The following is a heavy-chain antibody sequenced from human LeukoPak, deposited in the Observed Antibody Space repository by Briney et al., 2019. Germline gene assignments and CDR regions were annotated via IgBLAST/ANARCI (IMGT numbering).Heavy chain of an antibody. V-gene: IGHV4-39*01. CDR3: ARQGVVPNKAGWYFDL. CDR1: GGSITSSNYF. D-gene: IGHD3-10*01. Sequence: SETLSLTCIVSGGSITSSNYFWGWIRQPPGKGLEWIGGFYHSGTIFYSPSLGRRVAISIDTSTNQFSLRLLSVTAADTAVYYCARQGVVPNKAGWYFDLWGRGTLVTVSS. CDR2: FYHSGTI. J-gene: IGHJ2*01.